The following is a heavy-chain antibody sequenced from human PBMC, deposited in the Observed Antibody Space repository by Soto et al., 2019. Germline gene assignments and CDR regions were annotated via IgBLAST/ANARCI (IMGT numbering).Heavy chain of an antibody. V-gene: IGHV3-23*01. Sequence: EVQLLEPGGGLVQPGGSLRLSCAASGFTFSSYAMSWVRQAPGKGLEWVSAISGSGGSTYYADSVKGRFTISRDNSKNTLYLQMNSLRAEDTAVYYCAKGNYYYGSGSYHPIDYWGQGTLVTVSS. CDR2: ISGSGGST. J-gene: IGHJ4*02. CDR1: GFTFSSYA. D-gene: IGHD3-10*01. CDR3: AKGNYYYGSGSYHPIDY.